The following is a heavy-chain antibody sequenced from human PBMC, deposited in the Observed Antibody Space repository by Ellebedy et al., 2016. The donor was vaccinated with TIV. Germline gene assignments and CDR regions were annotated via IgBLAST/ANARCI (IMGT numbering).Heavy chain of an antibody. CDR1: GYSFNIYY. J-gene: IGHJ4*02. CDR2: IYDLLSP. Sequence: MPSETLSLTFSVPGYSFNIYYWNWIRLSPAKGLEWIGYIYDLLSPKYNPSLRGRVTMSVDTSKDQFSLNLNTVTAADTAVYYCAGGGGSAMDPHYFDSWGQGTLVTVSS. D-gene: IGHD2-2*01. CDR3: AGGGGSAMDPHYFDS. V-gene: IGHV4-59*12.